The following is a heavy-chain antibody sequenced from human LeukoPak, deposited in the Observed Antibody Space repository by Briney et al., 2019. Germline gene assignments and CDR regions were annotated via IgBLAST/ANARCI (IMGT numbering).Heavy chain of an antibody. Sequence: GASVKVSCKASGYTFTSYYMHWVRQAPGQGLEWMGIINPTTGDTTYAQEFQGRLTMTRDMSTSTVYMELSSLTSEDTAVFYCARYGFSTVWQGGWHAFDIWGQGTVVTVSS. V-gene: IGHV1-46*01. J-gene: IGHJ3*02. CDR2: INPTTGDT. D-gene: IGHD6-13*01. CDR3: ARYGFSTVWQGGWHAFDI. CDR1: GYTFTSYY.